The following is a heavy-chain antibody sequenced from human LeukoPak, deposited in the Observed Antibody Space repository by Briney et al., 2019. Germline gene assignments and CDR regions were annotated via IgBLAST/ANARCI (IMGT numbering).Heavy chain of an antibody. CDR2: IYSGGST. D-gene: IGHD6-13*01. CDR1: GFTVSSNY. V-gene: IGHV3-53*01. CDR3: ATMTRSSWDYYYMDV. Sequence: PGGSLRLSCAASGFTVSSNYMSWVRQAPGKGLEWVSVIYSGGSTYYADSVKGRFTISRDNSKNTLYLQMNSLRAEDTAVYYCATMTRSSWDYYYMDVWGKGTTVTVSS. J-gene: IGHJ6*03.